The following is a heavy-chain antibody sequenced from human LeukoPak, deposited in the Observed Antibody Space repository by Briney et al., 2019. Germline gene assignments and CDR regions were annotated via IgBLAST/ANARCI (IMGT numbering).Heavy chain of an antibody. CDR1: GGTFSSYA. Sequence: WVKVSCKASGGTFSSYAISWVRQAPGQGLEWMGGIIPIFGTANYAQKFQGRVTITADESTSTAYMELSSLRSEDTAVYYCARDLVPYYYDSSGHSRWAFDIWGQGTMVTVSS. CDR3: ARDLVPYYYDSSGHSRWAFDI. CDR2: IIPIFGTA. J-gene: IGHJ3*02. V-gene: IGHV1-69*01. D-gene: IGHD3-22*01.